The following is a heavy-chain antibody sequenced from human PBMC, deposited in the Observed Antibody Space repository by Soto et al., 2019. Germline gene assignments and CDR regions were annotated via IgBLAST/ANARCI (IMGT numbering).Heavy chain of an antibody. J-gene: IGHJ4*02. D-gene: IGHD6-13*01. V-gene: IGHV2-5*02. CDR3: AHRRSDSSSWYFDY. CDR1: GFSLSTSGVG. Sequence: QITLKESGPTLVKPTQTLTLTCTSSGFSLSTSGVGVGWIRQPPGKALEWLALIYWDDDKRYSPSLKSRLTITTDTSKNQVVLTMTNMDPVDTATYYCAHRRSDSSSWYFDYWGQGTLVTVSS. CDR2: IYWDDDK.